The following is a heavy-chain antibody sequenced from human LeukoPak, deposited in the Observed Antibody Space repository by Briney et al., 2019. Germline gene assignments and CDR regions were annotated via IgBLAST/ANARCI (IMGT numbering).Heavy chain of an antibody. CDR2: ISGSGGST. D-gene: IGHD1-26*01. CDR1: GFTFSSYA. CDR3: AKDRTIVGAYDY. J-gene: IGHJ4*02. Sequence: GGSPRLSCAASGFTFSSYAMSWVRQAPGKGLEWVSAISGSGGSTYYADSVKGRFTISRDNSKNTLYLQMNSLRAEDTAVYYCAKDRTIVGAYDYWGQGTLVTVSS. V-gene: IGHV3-23*01.